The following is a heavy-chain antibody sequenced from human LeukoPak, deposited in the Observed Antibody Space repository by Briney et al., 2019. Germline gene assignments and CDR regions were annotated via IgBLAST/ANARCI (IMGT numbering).Heavy chain of an antibody. Sequence: PGGSLRLSCAASGFTFSSYSMNWVRQAPGKGLEWVSSISSSSSYIYYADSVKGRFTISRDNAKSSLYLQMNSLRAEDTAVYYCARGSPSYGDYLIDYWGQGTLVTVSS. V-gene: IGHV3-21*01. D-gene: IGHD4-17*01. J-gene: IGHJ4*02. CDR1: GFTFSSYS. CDR3: ARGSPSYGDYLIDY. CDR2: ISSSSSYI.